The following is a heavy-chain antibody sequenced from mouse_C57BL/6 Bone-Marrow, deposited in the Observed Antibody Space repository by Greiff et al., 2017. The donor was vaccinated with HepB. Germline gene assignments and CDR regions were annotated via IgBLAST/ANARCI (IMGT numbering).Heavy chain of an antibody. D-gene: IGHD4-1*01. CDR3: ARWDSLAWFAY. CDR2: INPNNGGT. CDR1: GYTFTDYY. J-gene: IGHJ3*01. Sequence: VQLQQSGPELVKPGASVKISCKASGYTFTDYYMNWVKQSHGKSLEWIGDINPNNGGTSYNQKFKGKATLTVDKSSSTAYMELRSLTSEDSAVYYCARWDSLAWFAYWGQGTLVTVSA. V-gene: IGHV1-26*01.